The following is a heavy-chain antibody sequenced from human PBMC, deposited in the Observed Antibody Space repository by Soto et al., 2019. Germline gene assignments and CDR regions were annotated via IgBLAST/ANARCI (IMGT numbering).Heavy chain of an antibody. Sequence: SETLSLTCTVSGGSISSGGYYWSWIRQHPGKGLEWIGYIYYSGSTYYNPSLKSRVTISVDTSKNQFSLKLSSVTAADTAVYYCAREHTSPDPNWFDPWGQGTLVTVSS. V-gene: IGHV4-31*03. CDR1: GGSISSGGYY. CDR3: AREHTSPDPNWFDP. J-gene: IGHJ5*02. CDR2: IYYSGST.